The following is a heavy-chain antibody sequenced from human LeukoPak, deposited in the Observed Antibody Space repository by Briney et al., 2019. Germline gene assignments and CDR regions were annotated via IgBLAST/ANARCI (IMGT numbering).Heavy chain of an antibody. CDR3: ARDHCSSTSCYDNWFDP. CDR2: ISSSSSYI. CDR1: GFTFSSYS. J-gene: IGHJ5*02. V-gene: IGHV3-21*01. Sequence: PGGSLRLSCAASGFTFSSYSMNWVRQAPGKGLGWVSSISSSSSYIYYADSVKGRFTISRDNAKNSLYLQMNSLRAEDTAVYYCARDHCSSTSCYDNWFDPWGQGTLVTVSS. D-gene: IGHD2-2*01.